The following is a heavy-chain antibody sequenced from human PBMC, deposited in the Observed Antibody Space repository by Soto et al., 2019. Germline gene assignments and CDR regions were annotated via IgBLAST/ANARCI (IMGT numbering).Heavy chain of an antibody. J-gene: IGHJ4*02. Sequence: QVQLVESGGGVVQPGRSLRLSCAASGFTFSSYAMHWVHQAPGKGLEWVAVISYDGSNKYYADSVKGRFTISRDNSKNTLYLQMNSLRAEGTAVYYCARDIYCSGGSCLTYFDYWGQGTLVTVSS. D-gene: IGHD2-15*01. V-gene: IGHV3-30-3*01. CDR1: GFTFSSYA. CDR2: ISYDGSNK. CDR3: ARDIYCSGGSCLTYFDY.